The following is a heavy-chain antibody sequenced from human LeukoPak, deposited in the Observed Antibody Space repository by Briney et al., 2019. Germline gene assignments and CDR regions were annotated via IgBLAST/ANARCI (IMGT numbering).Heavy chain of an antibody. CDR1: GYTFTDYH. D-gene: IGHD3-9*01. V-gene: IGHV1-2*02. J-gene: IGHJ4*02. Sequence: ASVTVSCKASGYTFTDYHMHWLRQAPGQGLEWMGRINPNSGDTYSAQKFQGRVTMTRDTSISSGNMVLSRLKSDDTAVYYCAAYDILSGSVYWGQGSLVTVSS. CDR2: INPNSGDT. CDR3: AAYDILSGSVY.